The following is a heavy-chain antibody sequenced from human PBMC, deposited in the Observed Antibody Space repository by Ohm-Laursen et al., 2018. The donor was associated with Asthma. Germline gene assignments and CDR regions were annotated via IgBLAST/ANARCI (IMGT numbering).Heavy chain of an antibody. J-gene: IGHJ2*01. CDR3: ARGSGSYFWYFDL. V-gene: IGHV3-33*01. D-gene: IGHD1-26*01. Sequence: SLRLSCAASGFTFSSYGMHWVRQAPGKGLEWVAVIWYDGSNKYYADSVKGRFTISRDNSKNTLYLQMNSLRAEDTAVYYCARGSGSYFWYFDLWGRGTLVTVSS. CDR2: IWYDGSNK. CDR1: GFTFSSYG.